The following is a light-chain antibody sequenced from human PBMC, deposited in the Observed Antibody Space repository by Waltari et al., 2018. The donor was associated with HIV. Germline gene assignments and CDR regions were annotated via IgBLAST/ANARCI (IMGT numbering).Light chain of an antibody. V-gene: IGLV3-21*04. CDR1: NI. CDR2: DDS. Sequence: SSVLTQPPSVSVAPGKTASITCGGTNIVHWDQQTPGPAPVLVIYDDSDRPSGIPERFSGYNSGNTATLTISRVEAGDEADYYCQVWDSTTNHVVFGGGTKLTVL. CDR3: QVWDSTTNHVV. J-gene: IGLJ2*01.